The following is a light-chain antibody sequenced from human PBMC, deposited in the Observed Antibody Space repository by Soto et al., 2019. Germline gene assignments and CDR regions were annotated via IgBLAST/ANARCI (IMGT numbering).Light chain of an antibody. V-gene: IGKV1-39*01. Sequence: DFQRTQSHSSRSASVGDRVTITCRASQSIRSYLNWYQKKPGKPPKLLIYAASSLQSGVPSRFSGSKSGTDFTLTITSLQPEDFATYYCQQSYSTPITFGPGTRLEIK. CDR1: QSIRSY. CDR2: AAS. CDR3: QQSYSTPIT. J-gene: IGKJ5*01.